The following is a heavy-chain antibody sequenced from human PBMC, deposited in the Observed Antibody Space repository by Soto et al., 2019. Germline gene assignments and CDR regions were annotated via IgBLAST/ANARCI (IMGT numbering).Heavy chain of an antibody. CDR3: ARDPGFGFGYSYAFAMDV. D-gene: IGHD5-18*01. J-gene: IGHJ6*02. Sequence: GASVKVSCKASGYTFSNYGISWVRQGPGQGLEWRGWISGYNGNTHYEEKVQDRIKMTTDTSTSTTYLELRSLRSDDTAVYFCARDPGFGFGYSYAFAMDVWGQGTTVTVSS. CDR1: GYTFSNYG. V-gene: IGHV1-18*01. CDR2: ISGYNGNT.